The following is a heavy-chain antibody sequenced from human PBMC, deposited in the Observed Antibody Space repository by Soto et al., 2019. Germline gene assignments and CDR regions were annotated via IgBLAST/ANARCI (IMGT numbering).Heavy chain of an antibody. Sequence: XGSLRLSCAAAGFTFSSYWMSWVRQAPGRGLEWVADIKQDGSEKYYVDSVKGRFTISRDNAKNSLYLQMNSLRAEDTAVYYCARDLRGYSYRMGGAFDYWGQGTLVTVSS. CDR3: ARDLRGYSYRMGGAFDY. D-gene: IGHD5-18*01. CDR2: IKQDGSEK. J-gene: IGHJ4*02. V-gene: IGHV3-7*03. CDR1: GFTFSSYW.